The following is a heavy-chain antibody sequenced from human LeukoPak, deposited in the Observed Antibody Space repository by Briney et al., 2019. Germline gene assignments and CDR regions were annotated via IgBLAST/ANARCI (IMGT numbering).Heavy chain of an antibody. CDR2: IIPIFGTA. Sequence: SVKVSCKASGGTFSSYAISWVRQAPGQGLEWMGGIIPIFGTANYAQKFQGRVTITTDESTSTAYMELSSLRSEDTAVYYCAVLPEDFWSGYYKGRTYYYYMDVWGKGTTVTVSS. CDR1: GGTFSSYA. CDR3: AVLPEDFWSGYYKGRTYYYYMDV. V-gene: IGHV1-69*05. D-gene: IGHD3-3*01. J-gene: IGHJ6*03.